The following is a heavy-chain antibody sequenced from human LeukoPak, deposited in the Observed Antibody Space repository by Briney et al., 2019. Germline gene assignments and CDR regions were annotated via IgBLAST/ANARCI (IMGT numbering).Heavy chain of an antibody. D-gene: IGHD4-23*01. CDR1: GGSISSYY. CDR2: IYYSGST. J-gene: IGHJ1*01. Sequence: PSETLSLTCTVSGGSISSYYWSWIRQPPGKGLEWIGYIYYSGSTNYNPSLRSRVTISVDTSKNQFSLKLSSVTAADTAVYYCARGWGYGGSPFQHWGQGTLVTVSS. V-gene: IGHV4-59*01. CDR3: ARGWGYGGSPFQH.